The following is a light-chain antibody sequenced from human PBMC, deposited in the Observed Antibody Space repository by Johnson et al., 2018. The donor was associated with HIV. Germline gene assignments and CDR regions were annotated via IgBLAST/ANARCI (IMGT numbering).Light chain of an antibody. Sequence: QLVLTQPPSVSAAPGQKVTISCSGRSSNIGNNYVSWYQQLPGTAPKVLIYDNNKRPSGIPDRFSGSKSGTSATLGITGLPTGDEADYYCGIWDRSLSAYVFGTGTKVTVL. CDR1: SSNIGNNY. CDR3: GIWDRSLSAYV. J-gene: IGLJ1*01. V-gene: IGLV1-51*01. CDR2: DNN.